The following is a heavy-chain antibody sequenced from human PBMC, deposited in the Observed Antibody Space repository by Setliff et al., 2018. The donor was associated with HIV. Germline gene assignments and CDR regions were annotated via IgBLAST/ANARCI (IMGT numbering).Heavy chain of an antibody. J-gene: IGHJ6*03. CDR3: ARGHDNKYYYFYYMDV. D-gene: IGHD3-9*01. Sequence: PSETLSLTCTVSGGSLNTGTYYWSWIRQPAGKGLEWIGHISTTGSTNYNPSLKSRVIMSVDTSRNQFSLKLSSVTAADTAVYYCARGHDNKYYYFYYMDVWGKGTTVTVSS. CDR2: ISTTGST. CDR1: GGSLNTGTYY. V-gene: IGHV4-61*09.